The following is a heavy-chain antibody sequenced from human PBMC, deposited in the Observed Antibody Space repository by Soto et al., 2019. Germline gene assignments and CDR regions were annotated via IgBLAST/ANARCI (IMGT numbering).Heavy chain of an antibody. CDR1: GFSFGSYA. CDR2: ISGSDGKT. J-gene: IGHJ4*02. D-gene: IGHD3-3*01. Sequence: GGSLRLSCAASGFSFGSYALSGVRQAPGKGLEWVSTISGSDGKTFYADSVKGRFSISRDTSQSTLYLQMNSLRADDTAVYYCARWSYLDYWGQGTRVTVSS. V-gene: IGHV3-23*01. CDR3: ARWSYLDY.